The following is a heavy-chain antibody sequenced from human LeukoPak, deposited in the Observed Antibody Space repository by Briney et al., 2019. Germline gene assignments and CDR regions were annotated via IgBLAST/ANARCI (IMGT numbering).Heavy chain of an antibody. CDR3: ARDPEDTMVRGVADGMDV. D-gene: IGHD3-10*01. J-gene: IGHJ6*02. CDR2: ISAYNGNT. V-gene: IGHV1-18*01. Sequence: ASVKVSCKASGYTFTSYGISWVRQAPGQGLEWMGWISAYNGNTNYAQKLQGRVIMTTDTSTSTAYMELRSLRSDDTAVYYCARDPEDTMVRGVADGMDVWGQGTTVTVSS. CDR1: GYTFTSYG.